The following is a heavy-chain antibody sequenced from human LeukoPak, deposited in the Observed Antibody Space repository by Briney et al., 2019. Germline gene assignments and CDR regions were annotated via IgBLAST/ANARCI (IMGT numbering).Heavy chain of an antibody. J-gene: IGHJ4*02. Sequence: SETLSLTCAVYGGSFSDYYRSWIRQSPGKGLEWFGVINHSGSTDYNPSLKSRVTISIDTSKNQFSLRLNSVTAADTALYYCARIGSHCSGTSCYGDYWGQGALVTVSS. CDR3: ARIGSHCSGTSCYGDY. D-gene: IGHD2-2*01. V-gene: IGHV4-34*01. CDR2: INHSGST. CDR1: GGSFSDYY.